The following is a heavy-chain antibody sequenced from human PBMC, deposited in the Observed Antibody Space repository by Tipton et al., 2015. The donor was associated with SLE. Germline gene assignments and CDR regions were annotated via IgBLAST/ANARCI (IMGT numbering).Heavy chain of an antibody. D-gene: IGHD3-10*01. CDR1: GYSISSGYY. CDR3: AREGDPSGLDY. Sequence: LRLSCAVSGYSISSGYYWGWIRQPPGKGLEWIGSIYHSGSTYYNPSLKSRVTISVDTSKNQFSLKLSSVTGADTAVYYCAREGDPSGLDYWGQGTLVTVSS. J-gene: IGHJ4*02. V-gene: IGHV4-38-2*01. CDR2: IYHSGST.